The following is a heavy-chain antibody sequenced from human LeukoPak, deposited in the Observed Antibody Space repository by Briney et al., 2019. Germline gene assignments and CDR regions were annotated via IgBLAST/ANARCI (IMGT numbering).Heavy chain of an antibody. CDR3: ARDHRWLPKLGFDY. CDR2: IYVSGGT. Sequence: SETLSLTCTVSGGSISSGSYYWSWIRQPAGKGLEWIGRIYVSGGTNYNPSLKSRVTISIDTSKNQFSLQLNSVTPEDTAVYYCARDHRWLPKLGFDYWGQGTLVTVSS. D-gene: IGHD5-24*01. CDR1: GGSISSGSYY. J-gene: IGHJ4*02. V-gene: IGHV4-61*02.